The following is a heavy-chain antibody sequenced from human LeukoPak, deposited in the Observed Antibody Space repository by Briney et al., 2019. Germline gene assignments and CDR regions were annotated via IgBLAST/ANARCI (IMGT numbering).Heavy chain of an antibody. CDR2: INPTGGST. Sequence: ASVKVSCKASGYTFTSYYMHWVRQAPGQGLEWMGLINPTGGSTGYAQKFQGRVTMTRDMSTSTDYMELSSLRSEDTAIYYCARDNSVGDNAWWFDPWGRGKRITVSS. J-gene: IGHJ5*02. D-gene: IGHD3-16*01. V-gene: IGHV1-46*01. CDR3: ARDNSVGDNAWWFDP. CDR1: GYTFTSYY.